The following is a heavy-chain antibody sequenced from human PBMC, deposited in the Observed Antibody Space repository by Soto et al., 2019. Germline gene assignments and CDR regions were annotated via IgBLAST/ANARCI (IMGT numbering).Heavy chain of an antibody. J-gene: IGHJ6*04. V-gene: IGHV1-69*01. D-gene: IGHD6-6*01. Sequence: QVQLVQSGAEVKTPGSSVKVSCKASGGTFSSYAISWVRQAPGQGLEWMGGIIPIFGTANYAQKFQCRVTITADESTSTAYMALSMLRSEDPAVYYCARGSSSYYYYGMDVWCIGTTVTVSS. CDR1: GGTFSSYA. CDR2: IIPIFGTA. CDR3: ARGSSSYYYYGMDV.